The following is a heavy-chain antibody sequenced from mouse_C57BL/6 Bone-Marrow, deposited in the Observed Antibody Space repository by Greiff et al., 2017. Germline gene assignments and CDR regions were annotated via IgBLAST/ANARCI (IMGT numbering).Heavy chain of an antibody. D-gene: IGHD1-1*01. Sequence: QVQLQQPGAELVKPGASVKLSCKASGYTFTSYWMHWVKQRPGQGLEWIGMIHPNSGSTNYNEKFKSKATLTVDKSSSTAYMQLSSLTSEDSAVYYCARNSDSSYPWYFDVWGTGTTVTVSS. CDR1: GYTFTSYW. V-gene: IGHV1-64*01. CDR3: ARNSDSSYPWYFDV. CDR2: IHPNSGST. J-gene: IGHJ1*03.